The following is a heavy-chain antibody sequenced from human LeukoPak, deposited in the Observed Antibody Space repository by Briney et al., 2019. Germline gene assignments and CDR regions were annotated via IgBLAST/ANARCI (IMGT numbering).Heavy chain of an antibody. CDR2: IKQDGSDQ. Sequence: GGSLRLSCAASGFTFSSYWVTWVRQAPGKGLEWVANIKQDGSDQYYAGSVKGRFTISRENAKNSLYLQMNSLRAEDTAVYYRAVLAATDSNDYWGQGTLVTVSS. J-gene: IGHJ4*02. CDR3: AVLAATDSNDY. V-gene: IGHV3-7*01. D-gene: IGHD6-13*01. CDR1: GFTFSSYW.